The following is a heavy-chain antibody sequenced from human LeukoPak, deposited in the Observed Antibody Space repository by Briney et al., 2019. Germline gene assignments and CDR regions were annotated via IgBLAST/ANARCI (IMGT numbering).Heavy chain of an antibody. V-gene: IGHV4-59*01. Sequence: TSETLYLTCTVSGGSISSYYWSWIRQPPGKGLEWIGYIYYAGSTNYNPSLKSRVTISVDTSKNQFSLKLSSVTAADTAVYYCARDPGKRIGYYWYFDLWGRGTLVTVSS. CDR3: ARDPGKRIGYYWYFDL. J-gene: IGHJ2*01. D-gene: IGHD3-22*01. CDR1: GGSISSYY. CDR2: IYYAGST.